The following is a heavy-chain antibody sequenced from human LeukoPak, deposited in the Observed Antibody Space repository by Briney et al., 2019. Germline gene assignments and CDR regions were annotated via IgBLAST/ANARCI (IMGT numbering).Heavy chain of an antibody. Sequence: SETLSLTCTVAGGSISSYYWSWIRQPAGKGQEWIGRIYTSGSTNYNPSLKSRVTMSVDTSKNQFSLNLSSVTAADTAVYYCARGISRGWYGAFDIWGQGTMVTVSS. CDR2: IYTSGST. CDR1: GGSISSYY. D-gene: IGHD6-19*01. J-gene: IGHJ3*02. CDR3: ARGISRGWYGAFDI. V-gene: IGHV4-4*07.